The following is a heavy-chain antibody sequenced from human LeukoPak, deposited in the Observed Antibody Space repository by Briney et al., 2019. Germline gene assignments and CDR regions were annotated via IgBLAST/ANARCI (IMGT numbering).Heavy chain of an antibody. CDR2: ISSSSSYI. J-gene: IGHJ4*02. Sequence: GGSLRLSCAASGFTFSSYSMNWVRQAPGKGLEWASSISSSSSYIYYADSVKGRFTISRDNAKNSLYLQMNSLRAEDTAVYYCARGTSGSYYLVDYWGQGTLVTVSS. V-gene: IGHV3-21*01. D-gene: IGHD1-26*01. CDR3: ARGTSGSYYLVDY. CDR1: GFTFSSYS.